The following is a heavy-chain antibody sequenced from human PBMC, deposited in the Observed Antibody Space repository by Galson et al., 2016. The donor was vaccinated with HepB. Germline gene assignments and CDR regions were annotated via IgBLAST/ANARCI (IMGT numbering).Heavy chain of an antibody. CDR1: GYTFTDYS. J-gene: IGHJ5*02. CDR3: ARDDRGRTSCYQPGGWFDP. CDR2: VSGYTGET. Sequence: SVKVSCKASGYTFTDYSMQWVRQAPGQGLEWMGWVSGYTGETRYAQRFQDRVTMTIDTSTTTAYMELRSLTSDDTGVYYCARDDRGRTSCYQPGGWFDPWGQGTRVTVSS. D-gene: IGHD2-2*01. V-gene: IGHV1-18*01.